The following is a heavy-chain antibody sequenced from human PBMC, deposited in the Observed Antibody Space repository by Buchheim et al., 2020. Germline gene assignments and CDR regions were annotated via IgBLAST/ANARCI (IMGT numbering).Heavy chain of an antibody. D-gene: IGHD1-7*01. Sequence: QVQLQESGAGLVKPSETLSLTCSVSGDSSSSYYWAWIRQPPGKGLEYIGFIHHTGSATSNPSLNSRVTMSVDTSKNQFSLTLTPMTAADTALYYSARDSGTTGNDYWGQGTL. V-gene: IGHV4-59*12. J-gene: IGHJ4*02. CDR3: ARDSGTTGNDY. CDR2: IHHTGSA. CDR1: GDSSSSYY.